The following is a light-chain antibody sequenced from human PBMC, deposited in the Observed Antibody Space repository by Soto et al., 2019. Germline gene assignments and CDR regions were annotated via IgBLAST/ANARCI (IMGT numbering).Light chain of an antibody. CDR2: AAS. CDR1: QGISNY. V-gene: IGKV1-27*01. J-gene: IGKJ3*01. CDR3: QKYNSAPRVT. Sequence: DIQMTHSPSSLSASVGDRVTITCRASQGISNYLAWYQQKPGKVPKLLIYAASTLQSGVPSRFSGSGSGTDFTLTMSSLQPEDVATYYCQKYNSAPRVTLGPGAKVDIK.